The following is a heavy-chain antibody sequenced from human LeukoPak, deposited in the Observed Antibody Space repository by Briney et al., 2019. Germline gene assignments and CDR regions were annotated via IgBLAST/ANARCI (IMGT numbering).Heavy chain of an antibody. D-gene: IGHD1-26*01. V-gene: IGHV3-30*03. Sequence: GRSLRLSCAASGFTFSSYGMHWVRQAPGKGLEWVAVISYDGSNKYYADSVKGRFTISRDNSNHMLYLQMNSLRAEDTAVYYCATSIVGATAFDYWGQGTLVTVSS. CDR1: GFTFSSYG. J-gene: IGHJ4*02. CDR2: ISYDGSNK. CDR3: ATSIVGATAFDY.